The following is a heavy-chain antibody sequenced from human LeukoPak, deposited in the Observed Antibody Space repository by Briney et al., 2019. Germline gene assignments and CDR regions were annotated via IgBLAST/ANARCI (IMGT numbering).Heavy chain of an antibody. V-gene: IGHV3-7*01. CDR1: GFTFSTYW. CDR3: ARRGYYDSSGHDDAFDI. CDR2: IKQDGGEK. D-gene: IGHD3-22*01. Sequence: PGGSLRLSCAASGFTFSTYWMTWVRQAPGKGLEWVANIKQDGGEKFYVDSVKGRFTISRDNAKNSLYLQMNSLRAEDTAVYYCARRGYYDSSGHDDAFDIWGQGTMVTVSS. J-gene: IGHJ3*02.